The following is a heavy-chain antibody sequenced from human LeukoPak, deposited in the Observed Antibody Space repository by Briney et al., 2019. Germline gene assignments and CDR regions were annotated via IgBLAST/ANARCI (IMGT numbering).Heavy chain of an antibody. CDR3: ARLEPEYQLLPNWFDP. D-gene: IGHD2-2*01. CDR2: IYPGDSDT. V-gene: IGHV5-51*01. Sequence: GESLKISCKGSGYRFTSYWIGWVRQMPGKGLEWMGIIYPGDSDTRYSPSFQGQVTISADKSISTAYLQWSSLKASDTAMYYCARLEPEYQLLPNWFDPWGQGTLVTVSS. J-gene: IGHJ5*02. CDR1: GYRFTSYW.